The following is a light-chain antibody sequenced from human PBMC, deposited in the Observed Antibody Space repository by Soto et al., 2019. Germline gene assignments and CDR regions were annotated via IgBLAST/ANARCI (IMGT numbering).Light chain of an antibody. CDR1: QSVGSN. J-gene: IGKJ2*01. CDR3: QEYNNWPYT. V-gene: IGKV3-15*01. Sequence: EIVRTQSPVTLSVSPGERAALSCRASQSVGSNFAWYPQRPGQAPRAPIYGTSTRTTGVPARFSGSGSGTDFTLTISSMQSEDFAVYYCQEYNNWPYTFGQGTRLEIK. CDR2: GTS.